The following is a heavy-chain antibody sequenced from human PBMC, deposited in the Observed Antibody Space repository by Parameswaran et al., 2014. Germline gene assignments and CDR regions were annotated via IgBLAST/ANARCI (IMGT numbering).Heavy chain of an antibody. Sequence: RWIRQPPGRDWSGLRISITVGATTYNPSLKSRVTISVDTSKNQISLKLNSVTAADTAVYYCARDSNYAIDYWGQGTLVTVSS. J-gene: IGHJ4*02. V-gene: IGHV4-59*01. D-gene: IGHD2-2*01. CDR2: SITVGAT. CDR3: ARDSNYAIDY.